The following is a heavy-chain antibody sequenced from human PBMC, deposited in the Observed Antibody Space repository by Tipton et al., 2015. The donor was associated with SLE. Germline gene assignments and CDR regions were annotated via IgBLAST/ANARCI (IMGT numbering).Heavy chain of an antibody. D-gene: IGHD3-9*01. CDR1: GYTFTTYP. CDR3: AREIVFYGETGYSEGPFDY. CDR2: INTNTGNP. J-gene: IGHJ4*02. Sequence: QLVQSGSELKKPGASVRVSCKASGYTFTTYPMNWVRQAPGQGLEWMGWINTNTGNPTYAQGFTGRFVFSLDTSVTTAYLQINSLQAEDTAVYYCAREIVFYGETGYSEGPFDYWGQGTLVTVSS. V-gene: IGHV7-4-1*02.